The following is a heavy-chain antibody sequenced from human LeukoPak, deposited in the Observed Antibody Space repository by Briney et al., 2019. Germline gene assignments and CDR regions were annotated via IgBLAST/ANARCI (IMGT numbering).Heavy chain of an antibody. CDR1: GFTFSSYS. V-gene: IGHV3-21*01. J-gene: IGHJ4*02. CDR3: ARDGGSAWFLDY. Sequence: GGSLRLSCAGSGFTFSSYSMNWVRQAPGKGLEWVSSISSSSSYIYYADSVKGRFSITRDNAKNSLYLQMNSLRAEDTAVYYCARDGGSAWFLDYWGQGTLVTVSS. CDR2: ISSSSSYI. D-gene: IGHD6-19*01.